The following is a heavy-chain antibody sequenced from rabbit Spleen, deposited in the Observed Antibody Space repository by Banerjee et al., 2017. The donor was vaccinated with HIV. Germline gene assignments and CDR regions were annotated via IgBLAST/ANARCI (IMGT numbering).Heavy chain of an antibody. J-gene: IGHJ4*01. D-gene: IGHD8-1*01. CDR2: IVPIFGVT. Sequence: QLVESGGGLVQPGGSLKLSCKASGFDFSTYSMSWVRQAPGKGLEWIGYIVPIFGVTYYANWVNGRFTISSHNAQNTLYLQLDSLTAADTATYFCARDAGRGDYIDGVFNLWGQGTLVTVS. V-gene: IGHV1S7*01. CDR3: ARDAGRGDYIDGVFNL. CDR1: GFDFSTYS.